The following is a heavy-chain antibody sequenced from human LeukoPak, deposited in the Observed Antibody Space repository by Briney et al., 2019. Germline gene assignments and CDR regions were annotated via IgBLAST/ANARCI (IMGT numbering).Heavy chain of an antibody. D-gene: IGHD1-1*01. CDR2: IRSETDGGTS. V-gene: IGHV3-15*01. J-gene: IGHJ5*02. CDR1: GLTLSSAW. CDR3: SQLHRSDP. Sequence: GGSLRLSCAAPGLTLSSAWMRWVRQAPGKGLEWIGRIRSETDGGTSAYASPVRGTFTMAKAASKNTLYLQMNSLKIDDTAVYYCSQLHRSDPWGQGTLVTVSS.